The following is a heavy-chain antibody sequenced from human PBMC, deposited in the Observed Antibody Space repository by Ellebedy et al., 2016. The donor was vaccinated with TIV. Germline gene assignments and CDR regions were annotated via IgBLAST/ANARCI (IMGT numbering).Heavy chain of an antibody. Sequence: GGSLRLXXAASGFTFGGYWMSWVRQAPGKGLEWVASIKQDGSQKYYVDSVKGRFTISRDNARNSLYLQMNSLRAEDTAVYYCARDNYGDYYFDYWGQGTLVTVSS. D-gene: IGHD4-17*01. CDR2: IKQDGSQK. CDR3: ARDNYGDYYFDY. CDR1: GFTFGGYW. J-gene: IGHJ4*02. V-gene: IGHV3-7*01.